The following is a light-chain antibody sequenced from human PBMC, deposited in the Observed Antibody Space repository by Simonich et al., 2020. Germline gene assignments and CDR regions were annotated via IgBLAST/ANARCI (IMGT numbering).Light chain of an antibody. CDR3: QQRSNWPPT. V-gene: IGKV3-15*01. CDR2: GAS. Sequence: EIVMTQSPATLSVSPGERATLSCRASQSVSSNLAWYQQKPGQAPRLLIYGASTRATGIPARFSGSGSRTEFTLTISSLQSEDFAVYYCQQRSNWPPTFGQGTKLEIK. J-gene: IGKJ2*01. CDR1: QSVSSN.